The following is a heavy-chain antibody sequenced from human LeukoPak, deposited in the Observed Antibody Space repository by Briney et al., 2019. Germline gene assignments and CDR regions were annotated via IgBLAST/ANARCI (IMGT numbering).Heavy chain of an antibody. V-gene: IGHV4-61*02. D-gene: IGHD1-26*01. CDR2: IYTSGST. CDR1: GDSVNTTNYY. J-gene: IGHJ4*02. Sequence: SETLSLTCTVSGDSVNTTNYYWGWIRQSPGKGLEWIGRIYTSGSTNYNPSLKSRVTMSVDTSKNQFSLKLSSVTAADTAVYYCARDNHSGSYHSSYYFDYWGQGTLVTVSS. CDR3: ARDNHSGSYHSSYYFDY.